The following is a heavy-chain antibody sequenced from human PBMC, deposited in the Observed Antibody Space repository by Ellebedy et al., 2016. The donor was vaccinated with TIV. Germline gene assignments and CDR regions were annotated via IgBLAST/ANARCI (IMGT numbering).Heavy chain of an antibody. CDR1: GYSFTDYW. CDR3: ARHAGSWFSGGSKAVVY. Sequence: GESLKISCKGFGYSFTDYWIGWVRQMPGKGLEWMGIIYPGDSDISYSPSFQGQVTISADKSISTAYLQWSSLKASDTAMYYCARHAGSWFSGGSKAVVYWGQGTLVTVSS. CDR2: IYPGDSDI. V-gene: IGHV5-51*01. J-gene: IGHJ4*02. D-gene: IGHD6-13*01.